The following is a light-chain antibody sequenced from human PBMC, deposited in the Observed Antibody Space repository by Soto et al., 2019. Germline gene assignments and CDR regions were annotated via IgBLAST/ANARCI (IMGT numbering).Light chain of an antibody. CDR3: QSYDTTLSGVV. Sequence: QSVLTQTPSVSGAPGQKITMSSTGSSSNIGAGYDVHWYQQLPGAAPKLLIYDDNNRPSGIPDRFSASKSGTSASLAITGLQGDDEANYYCQSYDTTLSGVVFGAGTKLTVL. V-gene: IGLV1-40*01. CDR2: DDN. CDR1: SSNIGAGYD. J-gene: IGLJ1*01.